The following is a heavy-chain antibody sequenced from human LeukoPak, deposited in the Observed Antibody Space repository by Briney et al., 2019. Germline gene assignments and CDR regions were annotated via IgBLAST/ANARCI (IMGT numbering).Heavy chain of an antibody. CDR3: AGDRGWLIAS. D-gene: IGHD2-15*01. V-gene: IGHV3-7*01. J-gene: IGHJ4*02. CDR1: GFTFSHFW. CDR2: INQDESGT. Sequence: GGSLRLSCAGSGFTFSHFWMNWVRQAPGKGLDRVAIINQDESGTYYVDSVKGRFTISRVNAKNSVYLQMNGRRAEDNAVYYCAGDRGWLIASWGQGTLVTVS.